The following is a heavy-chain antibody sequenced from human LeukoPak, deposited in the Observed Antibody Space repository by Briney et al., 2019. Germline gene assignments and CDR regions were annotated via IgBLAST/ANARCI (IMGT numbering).Heavy chain of an antibody. V-gene: IGHV1-69*01. CDR2: IIPIFGTA. CDR1: GGTFSSYA. J-gene: IGHJ3*02. D-gene: IGHD2-15*01. CDR3: ARAEGYCSGGSCYYAFDI. Sequence: SVKVSCKASGGTFSSYAISWVRQAPGQGLEWMGGIIPIFGTANYAQKFQGRVTITADESTSTAYMELSSLRSEDTAVYYCARAEGYCSGGSCYYAFDIWGQGTMVTVSS.